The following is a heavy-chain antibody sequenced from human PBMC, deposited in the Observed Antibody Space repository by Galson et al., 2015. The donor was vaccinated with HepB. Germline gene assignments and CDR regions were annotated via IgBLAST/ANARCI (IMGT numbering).Heavy chain of an antibody. D-gene: IGHD1-26*01. Sequence: SLRLSCAASGFIFSSYAMSWVRQAPGKGLQWVSAISDSGYTPYYPDSVKGRFTISRDNSKNTLYLQMNSLRAEDTAVYYCATVRVGYLDSWGQGTLVTVSS. CDR3: ATVRVGYLDS. J-gene: IGHJ4*02. CDR2: ISDSGYTP. CDR1: GFIFSSYA. V-gene: IGHV3-23*01.